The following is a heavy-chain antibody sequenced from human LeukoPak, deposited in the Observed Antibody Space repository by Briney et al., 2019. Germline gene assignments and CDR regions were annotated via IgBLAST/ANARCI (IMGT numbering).Heavy chain of an antibody. V-gene: IGHV3-66*01. CDR1: GFTFSSNY. CDR3: ARGGGRGPYGGNADY. J-gene: IGHJ4*02. CDR2: IYSGGAT. Sequence: GGSLRLSCAASGFTFSSNYMSWVRQAPGKGLEWVSVIYSGGATFYAESVKDRFTISRDSSNNTLYLQMNSLRAEDTAVYYCARGGGRGPYGGNADYWGQGTLVTVSS. D-gene: IGHD4-23*01.